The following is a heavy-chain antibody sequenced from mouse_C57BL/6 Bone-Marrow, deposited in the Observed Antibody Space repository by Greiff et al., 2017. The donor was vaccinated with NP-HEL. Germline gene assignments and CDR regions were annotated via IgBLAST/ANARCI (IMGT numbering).Heavy chain of an antibody. CDR2: LDPSDSYT. D-gene: IGHD1-1*01. Sequence: QVQLQQPGAELVMPGASVKLSCKASGYTFTSYWMHWVKQRPGQGLEWIGELDPSDSYTNYTQKFKGKSTLTVDKSSSTAYMQRSSLTSEDSAVDYCAREGDYYGSSYIYAMDYWGQGTSVTVSA. CDR1: GYTFTSYW. J-gene: IGHJ4*01. CDR3: AREGDYYGSSYIYAMDY. V-gene: IGHV1-69*01.